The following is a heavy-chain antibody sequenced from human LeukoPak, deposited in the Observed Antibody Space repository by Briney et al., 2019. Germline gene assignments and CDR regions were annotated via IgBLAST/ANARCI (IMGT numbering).Heavy chain of an antibody. D-gene: IGHD5-18*01. Sequence: PSETLSLTCTDSGGSISSGGFYWSWIRQHPGKGLEWIGYIYYSGSTYYNPSLKSRVTISVDTSKDQFSLKLYSMTAADTAVYYCARGIQFVDPWGQGTLVTVSS. CDR3: ARGIQFVDP. V-gene: IGHV4-31*03. CDR1: GGSISSGGFY. J-gene: IGHJ5*02. CDR2: IYYSGST.